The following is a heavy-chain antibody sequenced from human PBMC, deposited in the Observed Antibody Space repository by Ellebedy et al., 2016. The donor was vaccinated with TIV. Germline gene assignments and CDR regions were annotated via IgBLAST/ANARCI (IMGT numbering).Heavy chain of an antibody. CDR1: GYSFTSYW. CDR3: ARGLEGNYYYYGMDV. J-gene: IGHJ6*02. D-gene: IGHD3-3*01. V-gene: IGHV5-51*01. CDR2: IYPGDSDT. Sequence: PGGSLRLSCKGSGYSFTSYWIGWVRQMPGKGLEWMGIIYPGDSDTRYSPSFQGQVTISADKSISTAYLQWSSLKASDTAMYYCARGLEGNYYYYGMDVWGQGTTVTVSS.